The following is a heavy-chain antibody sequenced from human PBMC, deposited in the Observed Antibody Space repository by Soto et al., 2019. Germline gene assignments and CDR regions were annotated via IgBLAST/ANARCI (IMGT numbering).Heavy chain of an antibody. J-gene: IGHJ5*02. CDR1: GYSFTSYW. CDR2: IDPSDSYT. CDR3: ARHGTRSSGWYNWFDP. Sequence: EVQLVQSGAEVKKPGESLRISCKGSGYSFTSYWISWVRQMPGKGLEWMGRIDPSDSYTNYSPSFQGHVTISADKSISTAYLQWSSLKASDTAMYYCARHGTRSSGWYNWFDPWGQGTLVTVSS. V-gene: IGHV5-10-1*03. D-gene: IGHD6-19*01.